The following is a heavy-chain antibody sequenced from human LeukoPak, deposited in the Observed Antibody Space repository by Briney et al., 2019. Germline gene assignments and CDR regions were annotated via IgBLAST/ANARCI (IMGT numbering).Heavy chain of an antibody. J-gene: IGHJ3*02. V-gene: IGHV1-8*01. D-gene: IGHD3-3*01. CDR2: MNPNSGNT. CDR3: ARGSYYDFWSHQGAFDT. Sequence: ASVKVSCKASGYTFTSYDINWVRQATGQGLEWMGWMNPNSGNTGYAQKFQGRVTMTRNTSISTAYMELSSLRSEDTAVYYCARGSYYDFWSHQGAFDTWGQGTMVTVSS. CDR1: GYTFTSYD.